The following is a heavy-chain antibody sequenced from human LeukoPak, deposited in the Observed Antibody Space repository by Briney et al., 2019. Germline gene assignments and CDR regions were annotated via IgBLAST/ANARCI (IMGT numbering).Heavy chain of an antibody. J-gene: IGHJ4*02. Sequence: QTGGSLRLSCAASGFTFSSYAMHWVRQAPGKGLEWVAVISYDGSNKYYADSVKGRFTISRDNSKNTLYLQMNSLRAEDTAVYYCARDLGYYYGSGIKGPFDYWGQGTLVTVSS. CDR2: ISYDGSNK. V-gene: IGHV3-30-3*01. D-gene: IGHD3-10*01. CDR3: ARDLGYYYGSGIKGPFDY. CDR1: GFTFSSYA.